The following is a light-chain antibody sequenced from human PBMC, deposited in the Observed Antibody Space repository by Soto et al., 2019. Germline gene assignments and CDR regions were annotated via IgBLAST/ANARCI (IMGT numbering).Light chain of an antibody. CDR1: QSISSW. V-gene: IGKV1-5*03. CDR2: KAS. J-gene: IGKJ4*01. Sequence: DIQMTQSPSTLSAYMGDRVTITCRACQSISSWLAWYQQKPGKAPKLLMYKASNLESGVPSRFSGSGSGTEFTLTISSLQPDDFATYHCQQYNDYRLTFGGGTKVEIK. CDR3: QQYNDYRLT.